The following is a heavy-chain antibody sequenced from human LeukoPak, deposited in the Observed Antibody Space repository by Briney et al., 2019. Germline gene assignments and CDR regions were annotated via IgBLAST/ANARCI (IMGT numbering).Heavy chain of an antibody. CDR3: ARGVDYDFWSVNWFDP. D-gene: IGHD3-3*01. CDR1: GYTFTSYD. V-gene: IGHV1-8*01. Sequence: ASVKVSCKASGYTFTSYDINWVRQATGQGLGWMGWMNPNSGNTGYAQKFQGRVTMTRNTSISTAYMELSSLRSEDTAVYYCARGVDYDFWSVNWFDPWGQGTLVTVSS. CDR2: MNPNSGNT. J-gene: IGHJ5*02.